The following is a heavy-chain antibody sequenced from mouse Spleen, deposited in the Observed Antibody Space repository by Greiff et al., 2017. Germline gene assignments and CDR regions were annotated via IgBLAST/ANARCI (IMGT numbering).Heavy chain of an antibody. Sequence: QVQLKQSGAELVKPGASVKISCKASGYAFSSYWMNWVKQRPGKGLEWIGQIYPGDGDTNYNGKFKGKATLTADKSSSTAYMQLSSLTSEDSAVYFCARGASFAWFAYWGQGTLVTVSA. CDR3: ARGASFAWFAY. CDR1: GYAFSSYW. D-gene: IGHD6-1*01. CDR2: IYPGDGDT. J-gene: IGHJ3*01. V-gene: IGHV1-80*01.